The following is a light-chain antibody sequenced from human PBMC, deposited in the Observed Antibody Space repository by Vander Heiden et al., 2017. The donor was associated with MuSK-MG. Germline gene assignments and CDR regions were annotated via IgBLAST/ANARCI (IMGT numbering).Light chain of an antibody. CDR2: EDS. CDR3: QVWDSSSDHVV. CDR1: NIGSKS. J-gene: IGLJ2*01. V-gene: IGLV3-21*02. Sequence: SYVLTQPPSVSVAPGQTARITCGGNNIGSKSVHWYQQKPGQAPVRVGDEDSDRPSGIPERFAGSNSGKTANLTISRVEAGDEADDYWQVWDSSSDHVVFGGGTKLTVL.